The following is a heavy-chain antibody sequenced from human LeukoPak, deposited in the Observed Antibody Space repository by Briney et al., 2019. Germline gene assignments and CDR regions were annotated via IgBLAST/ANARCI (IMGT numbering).Heavy chain of an antibody. D-gene: IGHD3-3*01. Sequence: SETLSLTCTVSGGSISSYYWSWIRQPPGKGLEWIGYIYYSGSTNYNPSLKRRVTISVDTSKNQFSLKLSSVTAADTAVYYCARDRSEFDYWGQGTLVTVSS. V-gene: IGHV4-59*01. CDR2: IYYSGST. J-gene: IGHJ4*02. CDR3: ARDRSEFDY. CDR1: GGSISSYY.